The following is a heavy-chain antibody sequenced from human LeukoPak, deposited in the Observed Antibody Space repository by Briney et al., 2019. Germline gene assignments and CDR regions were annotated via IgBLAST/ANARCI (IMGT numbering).Heavy chain of an antibody. J-gene: IGHJ4*02. D-gene: IGHD3-22*01. CDR2: ISAYNGNT. CDR3: ARYYYDSSGYGWAFDY. Sequence: ASVKVSCKASGYTFTSYGISWVRQAPGQGLEWMGWISAYNGNTNYAQKLQGRVTMTTDTSTSTAYMELRSLRSDDTAVYYCARYYYDSSGYGWAFDYWGQGTLVTVSS. CDR1: GYTFTSYG. V-gene: IGHV1-18*01.